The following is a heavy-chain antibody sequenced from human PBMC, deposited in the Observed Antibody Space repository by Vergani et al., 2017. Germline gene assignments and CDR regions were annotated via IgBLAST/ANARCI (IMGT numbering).Heavy chain of an antibody. CDR3: AGDGFGAGGGCYYYGMDV. CDR1: GGSISSGDYY. D-gene: IGHD3-10*01. Sequence: QVQLQESGPGLVKPSQTLSLTCTVSGGSISSGDYYWSWIRQPPGKGLEWIGYIYYSGSTYYNPSLKSRVPISVDTSKNQFSLKLSSVTAADTAVYYWAGDGFGAGGGCYYYGMDVWGQGTTVTVSS. CDR2: IYYSGST. V-gene: IGHV4-30-4*01. J-gene: IGHJ6*02.